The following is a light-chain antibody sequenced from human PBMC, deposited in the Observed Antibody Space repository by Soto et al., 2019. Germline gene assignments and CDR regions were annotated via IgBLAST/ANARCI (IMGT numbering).Light chain of an antibody. J-gene: IGLJ1*01. CDR3: CSYAGSSTLGV. CDR2: EVS. CDR1: SSDVGSYNL. V-gene: IGLV2-23*02. Sequence: SARAQPAYVNGSPLQAITISCTGTSSDVGSYNLVSWYQQHPGKAPKLMIYEVSKRPSGVSNRFSGSKSGNTASLTISGLQAEDEADYYCCSYAGSSTLGVFGTGTKVTVL.